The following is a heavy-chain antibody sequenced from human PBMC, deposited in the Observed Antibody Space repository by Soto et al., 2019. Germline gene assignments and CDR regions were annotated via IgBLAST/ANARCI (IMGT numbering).Heavy chain of an antibody. CDR3: AKDSNKYSSSLRGRYFDY. V-gene: IGHV3-23*01. Sequence: PGGSLRLSCAASGFRFDNYAMTWVRQAPGKGLEWVSTISGNGASTYHADSVKDRFTISRDNSKNTLLLQMNSLGAEDTAVYYCAKDSNKYSSSLRGRYFDYWGQGIGVTVSS. J-gene: IGHJ4*02. CDR2: ISGNGAST. D-gene: IGHD4-4*01. CDR1: GFRFDNYA.